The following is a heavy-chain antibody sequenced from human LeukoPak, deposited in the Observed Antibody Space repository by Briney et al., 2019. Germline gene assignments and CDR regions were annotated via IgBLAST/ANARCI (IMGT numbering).Heavy chain of an antibody. D-gene: IGHD3-10*01. CDR2: IYYSGST. CDR1: GGSISSSSYY. CDR3: AREDITLVRGVIISRMDV. Sequence: SETLSLTCTVSGGSISSSSYYWGWVRQPPGKGLEWIGSIYYSGSTYYNPSLKSQVTISVAPSKNQSSPTVSSVTAADTAVYYCAREDITLVRGVIISRMDVWGQGTPVTVSS. V-gene: IGHV4-39*07. J-gene: IGHJ6*02.